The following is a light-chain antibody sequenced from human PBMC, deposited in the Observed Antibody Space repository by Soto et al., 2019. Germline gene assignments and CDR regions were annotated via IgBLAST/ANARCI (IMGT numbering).Light chain of an antibody. CDR3: SSYTSSSSYV. CDR2: DVS. J-gene: IGLJ1*01. Sequence: QSALTQPASVSGSPGQSITISCTGTSSDVGTYNSVSWYQQYPGKAPKLMIHDVSNRPSGVSNRFSGSKSGNTASLNISGLQGEEEADYYCSSYTSSSSYVFGSGTKVTVL. V-gene: IGLV2-14*01. CDR1: SSDVGTYNS.